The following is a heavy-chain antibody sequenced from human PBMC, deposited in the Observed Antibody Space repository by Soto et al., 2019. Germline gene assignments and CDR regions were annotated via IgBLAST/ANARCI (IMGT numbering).Heavy chain of an antibody. CDR3: ARIATGTRSYFDF. J-gene: IGHJ4*02. D-gene: IGHD1-1*01. CDR2: IDWNDDK. V-gene: IGHV2-70*11. CDR1: GFSLSISGLC. Sequence: SGPTLVNPTQTLTLTCTFSGFSLSISGLCVSWIRQPPGKALEWLARIDWNDDKYYNTSLKTRLAISKDTSKNQVVLTMTNMDPVDTATYYCARIATGTRSYFDFWGQGTLVTV.